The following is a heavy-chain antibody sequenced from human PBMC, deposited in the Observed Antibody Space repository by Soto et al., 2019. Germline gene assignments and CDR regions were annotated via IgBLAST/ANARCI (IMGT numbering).Heavy chain of an antibody. D-gene: IGHD4-17*01. V-gene: IGHV1-69*01. CDR1: GGTFSNYG. Sequence: QVQLVQSGAEVKKPGSSVKVSCKASGGTFSNYGISWVRQAPGQGLEWMGGIIPIFGSANYAQKFQGRGTITADASTSTAYMELSSLRSEDTAVYYCTRGNYGDYGYWGQGTLVTISS. CDR2: IIPIFGSA. CDR3: TRGNYGDYGY. J-gene: IGHJ4*02.